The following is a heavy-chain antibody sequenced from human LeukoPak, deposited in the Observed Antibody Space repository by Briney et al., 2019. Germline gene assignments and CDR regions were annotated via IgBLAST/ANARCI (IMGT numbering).Heavy chain of an antibody. D-gene: IGHD7-27*01. CDR2: TSRSGSAI. CDR1: GFTFSDYY. Sequence: GGSLRLSCGASGFTFSDYYMSWIRQAPGKGLEWTSYTSRSGSAIYDADSVKGRFTISRDKAKNLLYLQMNSLRAEDTAVYYCARVSEWSGDPCYFNSWGRGTLVTVSS. J-gene: IGHJ4*02. CDR3: ARVSEWSGDPCYFNS. V-gene: IGHV3-11*04.